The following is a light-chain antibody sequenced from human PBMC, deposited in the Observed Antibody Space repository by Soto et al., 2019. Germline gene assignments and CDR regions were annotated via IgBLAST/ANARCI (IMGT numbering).Light chain of an antibody. CDR2: DVR. CDR1: SSDVGGYNY. CDR3: SSYTSSNTVI. Sequence: QSVLTQHASVSGSPGQSITISCTGTSSDVGGYNYISWYQQHPGKAPKFIIYDVRNRPSGVSNRFSGSRSGNTASLTISGLQAEDEADYYCSSYTSSNTVIFGGGTKLTVL. J-gene: IGLJ2*01. V-gene: IGLV2-14*03.